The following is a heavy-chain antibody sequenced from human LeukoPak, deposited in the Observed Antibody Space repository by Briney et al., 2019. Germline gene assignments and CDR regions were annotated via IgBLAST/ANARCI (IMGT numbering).Heavy chain of an antibody. J-gene: IGHJ4*02. CDR1: GGSISSRTYY. D-gene: IGHD6-13*01. Sequence: SETLSLTCTASGGSISSRTYYWAWIRQPPGEGLEWIGSTHSSGGTYSNPSLTSRVTMSVDTSKNQFSLKLSSVTAADTAVYYCARSRSYSRPPDYWGQGTLVTVSS. CDR3: ARSRSYSRPPDY. CDR2: THSSGGT. V-gene: IGHV4-39*07.